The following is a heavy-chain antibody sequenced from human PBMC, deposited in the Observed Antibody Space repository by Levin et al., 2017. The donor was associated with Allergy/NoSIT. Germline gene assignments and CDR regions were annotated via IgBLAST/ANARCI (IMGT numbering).Heavy chain of an antibody. CDR1: GVTSSNYA. V-gene: IGHV1-69*13. CDR3: ARDGVGAANFDH. CDR2: IFPVFGPA. D-gene: IGHD1-26*01. Sequence: SVKVSCKASGVTSSNYAITWVRQAPGQGLEWMGGIFPVFGPASYAQKFQGRVTILADESTSTSYMELNNLGFEDTAVYYCARDGVGAANFDHWGQGTLVTVSS. J-gene: IGHJ4*02.